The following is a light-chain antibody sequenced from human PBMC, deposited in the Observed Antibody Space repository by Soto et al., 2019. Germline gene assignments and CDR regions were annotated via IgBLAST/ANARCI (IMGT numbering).Light chain of an antibody. J-gene: IGLJ2*01. CDR1: SSDIGAYNY. Sequence: QAVVTQPASVSGSPGQSITISCAGTSSDIGAYNYVSWYQQHPGRAPKLMLYEVSHRPSGVSNRFSGSKSANTASLTISGLQPEDEADYYCASYTGTSTDVLFGGGTKLTVL. V-gene: IGLV2-14*01. CDR2: EVS. CDR3: ASYTGTSTDVL.